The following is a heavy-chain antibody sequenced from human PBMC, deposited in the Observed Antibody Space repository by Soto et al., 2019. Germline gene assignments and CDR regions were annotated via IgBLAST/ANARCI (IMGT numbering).Heavy chain of an antibody. J-gene: IGHJ3*02. V-gene: IGHV4-59*01. CDR3: GRNAIVAGALDI. D-gene: IGHD6-13*01. CDR1: GGSISSYY. CDR2: IYFRGTT. Sequence: SETLSLTCTVSGGSISSYYWSWIRQPPGKGLEWIGYIYFRGTTNYNPSLKSRVTMSADTSKNQFSLKLNSVTAADTAVYYCGRNAIVAGALDIWGQGTVVTVSS.